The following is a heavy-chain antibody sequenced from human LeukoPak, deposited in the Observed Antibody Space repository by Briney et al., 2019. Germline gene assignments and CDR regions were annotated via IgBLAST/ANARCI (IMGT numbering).Heavy chain of an antibody. V-gene: IGHV3-48*01. CDR3: ARGKSSKQQVARLLDY. D-gene: IGHD6-13*01. J-gene: IGHJ4*02. CDR1: GFTFSSYA. Sequence: GGSLRLSCAASGFTFSSYAMSWVRQAPGKGLEWVSYISSSSSTIYYADSVKGRFTISRDNAKNSLYLQMNSPRAEDTAVYYCARGKSSKQQVARLLDYWGQGTLVTVSS. CDR2: ISSSSSTI.